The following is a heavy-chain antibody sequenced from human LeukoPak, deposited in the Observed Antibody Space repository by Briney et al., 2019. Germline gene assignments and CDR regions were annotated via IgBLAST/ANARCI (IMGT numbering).Heavy chain of an antibody. Sequence: PGGSLRLSCAASGFTFSSYAMRWVRQAPGKGLEWVAVISYDGSNKYYADSVKGRFTISRDNSKNTLYLQMNSLRAEDTAVYYCASWDDYVWGSYRYTKFDYWGQGTLVTVSS. D-gene: IGHD3-16*02. J-gene: IGHJ4*02. CDR2: ISYDGSNK. V-gene: IGHV3-30-3*01. CDR3: ASWDDYVWGSYRYTKFDY. CDR1: GFTFSSYA.